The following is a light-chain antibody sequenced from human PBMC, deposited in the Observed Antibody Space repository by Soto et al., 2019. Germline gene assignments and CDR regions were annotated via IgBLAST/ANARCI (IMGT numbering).Light chain of an antibody. CDR2: GAS. CDR3: QQYNNWPRT. V-gene: IGKV3-15*01. Sequence: EIVLTQSPGTLSLSPGERATLSCRASQSLSSSHLAWYQQKPGQAPRLLIYGASTRATGIPARFSGSGSGTEFTLTISSLQSEDVAVYYCQQYNNWPRTLGQGTKVDIK. CDR1: QSLSSSH. J-gene: IGKJ1*01.